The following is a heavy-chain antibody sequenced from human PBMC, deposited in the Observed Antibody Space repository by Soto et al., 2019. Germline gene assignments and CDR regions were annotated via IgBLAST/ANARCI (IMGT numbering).Heavy chain of an antibody. CDR1: GYIFSNYG. D-gene: IGHD3-22*01. V-gene: IGHV1-18*01. CDR2: VSADNGKS. CDR3: AMASGIGVATTSD. Sequence: QIQLVQSGAEVKKPGASARVSCKASGYIFSNYGISWMRQVPGQGLEWMGWVSADNGKSNYTQKVQGRVTTTTDTATNTAYMGLRHVRSDDTDVYSCAMASGIGVATTSDWGQGTLVTVSS. J-gene: IGHJ4*02.